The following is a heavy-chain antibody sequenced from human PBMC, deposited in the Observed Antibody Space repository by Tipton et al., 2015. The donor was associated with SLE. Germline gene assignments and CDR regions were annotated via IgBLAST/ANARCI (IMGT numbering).Heavy chain of an antibody. CDR1: GHTFSNYD. Sequence: QVQLVQSGAEVKKPGASVKVSCKASGHTFSNYDINWVRQAPGQGLEWMGWMNPSGNTVYAQKFQGRVTMTRDTSISTAYMELSSLRSEDTAVYFCARETTRTRDGMDVWGQGTTVIVSS. CDR3: ARETTRTRDGMDV. D-gene: IGHD1-1*01. CDR2: MNPSGNT. J-gene: IGHJ6*02. V-gene: IGHV1-8*02.